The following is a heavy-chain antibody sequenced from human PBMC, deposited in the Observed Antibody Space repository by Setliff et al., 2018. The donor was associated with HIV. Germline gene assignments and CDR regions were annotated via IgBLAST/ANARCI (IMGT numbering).Heavy chain of an antibody. Sequence: SETLSLTCTVSGGSISSSTYYWGWIRQPPGKGLEWIGTIYYSGSTYNHPSLKSRLTISVYTSKNQFALKLSSVTAAVTAGYYCARREGYSYGFHFDYWGQGTLVTVSS. D-gene: IGHD5-18*01. V-gene: IGHV4-39*01. J-gene: IGHJ4*02. CDR3: ARREGYSYGFHFDY. CDR2: IYYSGST. CDR1: GGSISSSTYY.